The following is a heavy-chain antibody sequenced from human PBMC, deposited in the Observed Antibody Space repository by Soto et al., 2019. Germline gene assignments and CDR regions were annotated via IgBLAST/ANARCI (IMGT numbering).Heavy chain of an antibody. CDR3: ARSVLLWFGESPYYFDY. J-gene: IGHJ4*02. D-gene: IGHD3-10*01. CDR1: GFTFSSYA. Sequence: RLSCAASGFTFSSYAMSWVRQAPGKGLEWVSAISGSGGSTYYADSVKGRFTISRDNSKNTLYLQMNSLRADDTAVYYCARSVLLWFGESPYYFDYWGQGTLVTVSS. CDR2: ISGSGGST. V-gene: IGHV3-23*01.